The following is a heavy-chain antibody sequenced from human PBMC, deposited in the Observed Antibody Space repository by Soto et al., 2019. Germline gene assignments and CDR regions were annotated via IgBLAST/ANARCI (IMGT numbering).Heavy chain of an antibody. Sequence: SETLSLTCAVYGGSFSGYYWSWIRQPPGKGLEWIGEINHSGSTNYNPSLKSRVTISVDTSKNQFSLKLSSVTAADTAVYYCARVSAPEGVRGGEVEDYWGQGTLVTVSS. CDR1: GGSFSGYY. J-gene: IGHJ4*02. V-gene: IGHV4-34*01. D-gene: IGHD3-10*01. CDR3: ARVSAPEGVRGGEVEDY. CDR2: INHSGST.